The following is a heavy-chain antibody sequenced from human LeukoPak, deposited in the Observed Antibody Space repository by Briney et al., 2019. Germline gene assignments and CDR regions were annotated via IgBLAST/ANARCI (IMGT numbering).Heavy chain of an antibody. Sequence: GASVKVSCKASGYTFTNYGINWVRQAPGQGLEWMGWISAYNGNTNYAQKLQGRVTMTTDTSTSTAYMELRSLRSDDTAVYYCARETTVVPNYYYYGMDVWGQGTTVTVSS. CDR2: ISAYNGNT. V-gene: IGHV1-18*01. J-gene: IGHJ6*02. D-gene: IGHD4-23*01. CDR3: ARETTVVPNYYYYGMDV. CDR1: GYTFTNYG.